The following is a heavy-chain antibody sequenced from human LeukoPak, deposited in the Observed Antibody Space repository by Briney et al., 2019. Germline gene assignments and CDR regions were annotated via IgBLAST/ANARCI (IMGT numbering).Heavy chain of an antibody. Sequence: GGSLRLSCAASGFTFDDYTMHWVRQAPGKGLEWVSLINWDGGSTYYADSVKGRFTISRDNSKNSLYLQMNSLRTEDTALYYCAKVAPYSGSSMGHDAFDIWGQGTMVTVSS. J-gene: IGHJ3*02. CDR3: AKVAPYSGSSMGHDAFDI. CDR2: INWDGGST. D-gene: IGHD1-26*01. V-gene: IGHV3-43*01. CDR1: GFTFDDYT.